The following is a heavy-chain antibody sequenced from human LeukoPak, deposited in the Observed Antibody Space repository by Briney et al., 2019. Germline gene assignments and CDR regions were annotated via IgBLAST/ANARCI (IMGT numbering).Heavy chain of an antibody. CDR2: ISYSGSSI. CDR1: GFTFSSYA. J-gene: IGHJ5*02. CDR3: VRDQIWLLPHWFDA. D-gene: IGHD1-26*01. Sequence: PGRSLRLSCAASGFTFSSYAMHWVRQAPGKGLEWVSYISYSGSSIHYADSVKGRFIISRDNSKNSVHLQMTNLRDEDTAVYFCVRDQIWLLPHWFDAWGQGTLVTVSS. V-gene: IGHV3-48*02.